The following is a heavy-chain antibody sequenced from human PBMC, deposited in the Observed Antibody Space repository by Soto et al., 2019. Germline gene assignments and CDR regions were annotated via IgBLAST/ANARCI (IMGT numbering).Heavy chain of an antibody. J-gene: IGHJ6*02. CDR2: IYYSGST. D-gene: IGHD3-3*01. Sequence: QVQLQESGPGLVKPSQTLSLTCTVSGGSISSGGYYWSWIRQHPGKGLEWIGYIYYSGSTYYNPSLKSRVTISVDTSKNQFSLKLSSVTAADTAVYYCARDYGPATIFGVVIDYGMDVWGQGTTVTVSS. CDR1: GGSISSGGYY. CDR3: ARDYGPATIFGVVIDYGMDV. V-gene: IGHV4-31*03.